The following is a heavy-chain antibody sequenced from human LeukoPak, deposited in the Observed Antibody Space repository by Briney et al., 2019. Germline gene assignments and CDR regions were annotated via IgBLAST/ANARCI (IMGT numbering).Heavy chain of an antibody. CDR3: ARASLIRSDNWFDP. CDR2: ISAYNGNT. D-gene: IGHD1-26*01. CDR1: GYTFTSYG. J-gene: IGHJ5*02. Sequence: ASVKVSCKASGYTFTSYGISWVRQAPGQGLEWMGWISAYNGNTNYAQKLQGRVTMTTDTSTSTAYMELRSLRSDDTAVYYCARASLIRSDNWFDPWGQGTLVTVSS. V-gene: IGHV1-18*01.